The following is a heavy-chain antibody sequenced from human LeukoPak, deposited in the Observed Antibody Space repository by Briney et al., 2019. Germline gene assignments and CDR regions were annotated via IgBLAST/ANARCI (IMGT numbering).Heavy chain of an antibody. Sequence: TGGSLRLSCAASGFTFSNYGMHWVRQAPGKGLEGVSAIICSGRSTYYADSVKGRFTISRDNSKNTLYLKMNSLRAEDTAVYYCAKGTYYYDSSGYYGGYYFDYWGQGTLVTVSS. V-gene: IGHV3-23*01. D-gene: IGHD3-22*01. CDR1: GFTFSNYG. CDR3: AKGTYYYDSSGYYGGYYFDY. J-gene: IGHJ4*02. CDR2: IICSGRST.